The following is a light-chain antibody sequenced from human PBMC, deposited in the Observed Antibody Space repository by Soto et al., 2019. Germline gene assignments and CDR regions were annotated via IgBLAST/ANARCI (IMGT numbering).Light chain of an antibody. Sequence: DIQMTQSPSSLSASVGDRVPITCQASQNINNYLNWYPQTPGRAPKLLIYDASNLEAGVPSRFRGRGSGTDFTFTISRLQPEDIATYYFQQYDSLPTLGQGTRLEI. J-gene: IGKJ5*01. CDR2: DAS. V-gene: IGKV1-33*01. CDR3: QQYDSLPT. CDR1: QNINNY.